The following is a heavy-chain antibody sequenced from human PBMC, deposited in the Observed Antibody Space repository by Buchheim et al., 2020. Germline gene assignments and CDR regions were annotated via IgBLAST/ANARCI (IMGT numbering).Heavy chain of an antibody. V-gene: IGHV4-39*07. CDR2: IYYSGST. Sequence: QLQLQESGPGLVKPSETLSLTCTVSGGSISSSSYYWGWIRQPPGKGLEWIGSIYYSGSTYYNPSLKSRVTISVDTSKNQFSLKLSSVTAADTAVYYCAALGYCTNGVCYGSTDVWGQGTT. D-gene: IGHD2-8*01. J-gene: IGHJ6*02. CDR3: AALGYCTNGVCYGSTDV. CDR1: GGSISSSSYY.